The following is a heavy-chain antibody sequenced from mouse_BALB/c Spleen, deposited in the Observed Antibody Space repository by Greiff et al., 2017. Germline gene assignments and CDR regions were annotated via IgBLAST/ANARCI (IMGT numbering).Heavy chain of an antibody. CDR2: IRLKSNNYAT. D-gene: IGHD1-1*01. CDR3: TRIYYGSSSMDY. J-gene: IGHJ4*01. V-gene: IGHV6-6*02. CDR1: GFTFSNYW. Sequence: EVQGVESGGGLVQPGGSMKLSCVASGFTFSNYWMNWVRQSPEKGLEWVAEIRLKSNNYATHYAESVKGRFTISRDDSKSSVYLQMNNLRAEDTGIYYCTRIYYGSSSMDYWGQGTSVTVSS.